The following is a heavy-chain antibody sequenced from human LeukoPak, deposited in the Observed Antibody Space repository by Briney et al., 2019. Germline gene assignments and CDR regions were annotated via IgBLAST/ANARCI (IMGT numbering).Heavy chain of an antibody. CDR3: ARLGSGYDPGAF. CDR1: GGTFSTLD. CDR2: IIPLFGPA. J-gene: IGHJ4*02. D-gene: IGHD5-12*01. Sequence: SVKVSCKASGGTFSTLDISWVRQAPGQGLEWMGGIIPLFGPANYAQKFQDRVTIIADESTTTAYMELSSLRSEDTAVHYCARLGSGYDPGAFWGQGTLVTVST. V-gene: IGHV1-69*01.